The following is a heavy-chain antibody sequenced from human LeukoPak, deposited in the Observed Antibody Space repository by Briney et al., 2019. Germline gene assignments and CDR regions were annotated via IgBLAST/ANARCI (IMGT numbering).Heavy chain of an antibody. Sequence: SETLSLTCAVYGGSFSGYYWSWIRQPPGKGLEWIGEINHSGSTNYNPSLKSRVTISVDTSKNQFSLKLSSATAADTAVYYCAREYGSGRPYYFDYWGQGTLVTVSS. CDR2: INHSGST. CDR1: GGSFSGYY. V-gene: IGHV4-34*01. J-gene: IGHJ4*02. D-gene: IGHD3-10*01. CDR3: AREYGSGRPYYFDY.